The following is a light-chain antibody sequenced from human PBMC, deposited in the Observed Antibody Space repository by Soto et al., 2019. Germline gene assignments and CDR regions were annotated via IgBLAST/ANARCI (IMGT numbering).Light chain of an antibody. CDR3: QHFGYPQWT. V-gene: IGKV3-20*01. Sequence: EIVLTQSPGTLSLSPGERATLSCRASQSVSSTYLAWYQQKPGQAPRLLIYGASSRATGIPDRFSGRGSGTDFTLTISGLEPEDFAVYYFQHFGYPQWTFGRGTKVDI. CDR2: GAS. J-gene: IGKJ1*01. CDR1: QSVSSTY.